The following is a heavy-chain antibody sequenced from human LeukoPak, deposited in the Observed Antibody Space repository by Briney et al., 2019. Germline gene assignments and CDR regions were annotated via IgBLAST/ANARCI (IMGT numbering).Heavy chain of an antibody. J-gene: IGHJ6*03. Sequence: GGSLRLSCAASGFTFSSYAMTWVRQAPGKGLEWVSGIIGSDGSTYYADSVKGRFTISRDNSKNTLYLQMNSLRAEDTALYYCAKRDSNDYDDYYMDVSGKRDTVTVSS. CDR2: IIGSDGST. D-gene: IGHD4-11*01. V-gene: IGHV3-23*01. CDR3: AKRDSNDYDDYYMDV. CDR1: GFTFSSYA.